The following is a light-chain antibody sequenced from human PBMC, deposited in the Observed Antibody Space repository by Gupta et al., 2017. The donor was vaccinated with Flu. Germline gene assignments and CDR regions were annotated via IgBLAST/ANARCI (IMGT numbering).Light chain of an antibody. J-gene: IGLJ2*01. CDR1: SLRTYY. Sequence: SSELTQDPAVSVALGQTVRTTCQGDSLRTYYTSWYQQKPGQAPVLFIYARDNRPSGIPDRFSGSSSGNTASLTITGAQAEDEADYYCNSRDNSGNHVIFGGGTKLTVL. V-gene: IGLV3-19*01. CDR3: NSRDNSGNHVI. CDR2: ARD.